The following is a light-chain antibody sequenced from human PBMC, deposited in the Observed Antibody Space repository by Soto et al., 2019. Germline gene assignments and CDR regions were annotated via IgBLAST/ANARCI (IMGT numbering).Light chain of an antibody. CDR2: DAS. V-gene: IGKV3-11*01. J-gene: IGKJ4*01. Sequence: EIVLTQSPATLSLSPGERATLSCRASQSVSSYLAWYQQKPGQAPRLLIYDASNRATGILDRFIGSGSGTDFTLTISRLEPEDFAVYYGQQRSNWPLTFGGGTEVEFK. CDR3: QQRSNWPLT. CDR1: QSVSSY.